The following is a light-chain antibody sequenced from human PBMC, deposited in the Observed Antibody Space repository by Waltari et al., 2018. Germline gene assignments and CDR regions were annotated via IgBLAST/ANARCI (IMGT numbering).Light chain of an antibody. J-gene: IGKJ4*01. CDR2: AAS. CDR3: QQYNAFPPGT. Sequence: DIQLTQSPSFLSASIGARVTITCRASQAITSYLAWYQQQPGRAPKLLISAASTLQSAVPSRFSGSGSGTEFALTVTSLQPEDFATYYGQQYNAFPPGTFGGGTKVEI. CDR1: QAITSY. V-gene: IGKV1-9*01.